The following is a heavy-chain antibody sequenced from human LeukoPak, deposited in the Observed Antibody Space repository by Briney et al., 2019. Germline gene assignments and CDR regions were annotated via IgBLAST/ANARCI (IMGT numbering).Heavy chain of an antibody. Sequence: SETLSLTCTVSGVSISSYYWSWIRQPPGKGLEWIGYISDSGSTNYKPSLKSRVTISVDTSKNQFSLKLGSVTAADTAVYYCARPKTHCFDPWGQGTLVTVSS. CDR1: GVSISSYY. CDR2: ISDSGST. V-gene: IGHV4-59*08. CDR3: ARPKTHCFDP. J-gene: IGHJ5*02.